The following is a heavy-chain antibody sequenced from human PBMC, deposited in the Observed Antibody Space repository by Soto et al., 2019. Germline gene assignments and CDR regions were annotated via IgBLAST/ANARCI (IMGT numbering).Heavy chain of an antibody. CDR2: INPSGGST. CDR3: ARESIAVAGTGYFDY. CDR1: GYTFTSYY. Sequence: ASVKVSCKASGYTFTSYYMHWVRQAPGQGLEWMGIINPSGGSTSYAQKFQGRVTMTRDTSTSTVYMELSSLRSDDTAVYYCARESIAVAGTGYFDYWGQGTLVTVSS. J-gene: IGHJ4*02. V-gene: IGHV1-46*01. D-gene: IGHD6-19*01.